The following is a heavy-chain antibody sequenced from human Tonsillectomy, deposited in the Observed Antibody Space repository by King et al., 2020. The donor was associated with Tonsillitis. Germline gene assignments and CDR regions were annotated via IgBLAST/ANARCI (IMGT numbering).Heavy chain of an antibody. CDR1: GFTFSSYA. CDR2: ILYDGSNK. CDR3: ARGPGGYHDYFDY. D-gene: IGHD3-22*01. J-gene: IGHJ4*02. V-gene: IGHV3-30-3*01. Sequence: QLVQSGGGVVQTGRSLRLSCAASGFTFSSYAMHWVRQAPGKGLEWVAVILYDGSNKYYADSVKGRFTISRDNSKNTLYLQMNSLRAEDTAVYYCARGPGGYHDYFDYWGQGTLVTVSS.